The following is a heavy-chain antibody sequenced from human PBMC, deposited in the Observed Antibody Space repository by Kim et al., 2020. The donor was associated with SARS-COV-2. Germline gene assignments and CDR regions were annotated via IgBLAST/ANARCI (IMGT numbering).Heavy chain of an antibody. J-gene: IGHJ4*02. CDR2: IKSKTDGGTT. D-gene: IGHD3-10*01. Sequence: GGSLRLSCAASGFTFSNAWMSWVRQAPGKGLEWVGRIKSKTDGGTTDYAAPVKGRFTISRDDSKNTLYLQMNSLKTEDTAVYYCTTDKLMEAWFGEGDPGFDYWGQGTLVTVSS. V-gene: IGHV3-15*01. CDR1: GFTFSNAW. CDR3: TTDKLMEAWFGEGDPGFDY.